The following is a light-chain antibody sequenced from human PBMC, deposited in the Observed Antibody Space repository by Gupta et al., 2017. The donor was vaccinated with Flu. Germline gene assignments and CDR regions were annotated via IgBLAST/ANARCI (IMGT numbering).Light chain of an antibody. CDR1: NLGDKY. CDR2: QDN. Sequence: SYDLTQPPSVSVSPRQTASITCSGDNLGDKYVCWYQQKPGQSPVLVIYQDNKRPSGIPERFSGSNSGNTATPTISGTQAMDEADYYCQAWDSSTYYVFGTGTKVTVL. V-gene: IGLV3-1*01. J-gene: IGLJ1*01. CDR3: QAWDSSTYYV.